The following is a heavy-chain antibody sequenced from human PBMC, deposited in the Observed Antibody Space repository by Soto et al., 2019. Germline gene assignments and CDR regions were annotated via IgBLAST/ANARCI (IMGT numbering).Heavy chain of an antibody. CDR2: ISAYNGNT. J-gene: IGHJ4*02. CDR3: ARDLDNGYYGGSINEWGTDFDY. Sequence: ASVKVSCKASGYTFTSYGISWVRQAPGQGLEWMGWISAYNGNTNYAQKLQGRVTMTKDKSTSTAYMELRSLRSDDTAVYYCARDLDNGYYGGSINEWGTDFDYWGQGTLVTVSS. V-gene: IGHV1-18*01. D-gene: IGHD4-17*01. CDR1: GYTFTSYG.